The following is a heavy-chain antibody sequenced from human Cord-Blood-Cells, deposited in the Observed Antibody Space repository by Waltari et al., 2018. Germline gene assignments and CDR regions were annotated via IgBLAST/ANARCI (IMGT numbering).Heavy chain of an antibody. D-gene: IGHD6-19*01. V-gene: IGHV1-69*01. CDR3: ARAYSSGWYIDY. J-gene: IGHJ4*02. CDR2: IIPIFGTA. Sequence: QVQMVQSGAEVKKPGSSVKVSCKASGGHFSSYALSWVRQAPGQGHEWMGWIIPIFGTAQYAQKFQGRVTITADESTSTAYMELSRLRSEDTAVYYCARAYSSGWYIDYWGQGTLVTVSS. CDR1: GGHFSSYA.